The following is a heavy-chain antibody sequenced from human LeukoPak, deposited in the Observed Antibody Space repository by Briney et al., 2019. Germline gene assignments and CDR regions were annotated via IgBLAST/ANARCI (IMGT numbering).Heavy chain of an antibody. CDR3: ARHEEEDGYNAKTIDY. Sequence: SETLSLTCTVSGGSISSSSNYWGWVRQPPGKGLEWIGTVYSTGSTTYSNLSLKSRVTISVDTSKNQFSLKPSSVTAADTAVYYCARHEEEDGYNAKTIDYWGQGTLVTVSS. CDR1: GGSISSSSNY. V-gene: IGHV4-39*01. D-gene: IGHD5-24*01. CDR2: VYSTGSTT. J-gene: IGHJ4*02.